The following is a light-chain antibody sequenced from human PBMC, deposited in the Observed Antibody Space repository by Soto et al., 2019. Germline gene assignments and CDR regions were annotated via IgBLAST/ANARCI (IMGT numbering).Light chain of an antibody. CDR3: GTWDSSLSALVV. CDR2: DNN. V-gene: IGLV1-51*01. J-gene: IGLJ2*01. CDR1: SSNIGNNY. Sequence: QSVLTQPPSVSVAPGQKVTISCSGSSSNIGNNYVSWYQQLPGTAPKLLIYDNNKRPSGIPDRFSGSKSGTSATLGITGLQTGDEADYYCGTWDSSLSALVVFGGGTKLTVL.